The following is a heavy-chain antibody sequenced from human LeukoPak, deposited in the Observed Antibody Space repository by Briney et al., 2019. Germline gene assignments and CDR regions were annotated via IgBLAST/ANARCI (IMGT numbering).Heavy chain of an antibody. CDR2: INQDGSEE. CDR1: GFTFSHYW. Sequence: GSLRLSCAASGFTFSHYWMTWVRQAPGKGLEWVAQINQDGSEEYYMDSVKARFTISRDNAKNSVFLQMNSLRAEDTAVYYCVRDGGVSGYDLLDYWGQGTLVTVSS. J-gene: IGHJ4*02. D-gene: IGHD5-12*01. CDR3: VRDGGVSGYDLLDY. V-gene: IGHV3-7*01.